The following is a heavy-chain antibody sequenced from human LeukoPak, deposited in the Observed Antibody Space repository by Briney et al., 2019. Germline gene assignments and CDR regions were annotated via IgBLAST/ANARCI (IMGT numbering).Heavy chain of an antibody. J-gene: IGHJ4*02. V-gene: IGHV3-74*01. D-gene: IGHD5-24*01. CDR3: ARLSRDGYGFDY. Sequence: GGSLRLSCAASGLTFSSHWMHWVRQAPGKGLVWVSRITNDGSSTTYADSVKGRFTISRDNSKNTLYLQMNSLRAEDTAVYYCARLSRDGYGFDYWGQGTLVTVSS. CDR2: ITNDGSST. CDR1: GLTFSSHW.